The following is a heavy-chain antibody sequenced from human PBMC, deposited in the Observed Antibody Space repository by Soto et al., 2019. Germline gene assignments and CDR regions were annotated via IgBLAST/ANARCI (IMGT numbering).Heavy chain of an antibody. CDR2: VSSSGNP. J-gene: IGHJ4*02. V-gene: IGHV4-31*03. Sequence: TSETLSLTCTVSGDSISSATHYWNWIRQHPGMGLAWLRYVSSSGNPYYNPSLKSRVFMSVDTSKNLFSLKLSSVTAADTAIYYCVTGDHLVRWGQGTRVTVSS. CDR3: VTGDHLVR. CDR1: GDSISSATHY. D-gene: IGHD6-6*01.